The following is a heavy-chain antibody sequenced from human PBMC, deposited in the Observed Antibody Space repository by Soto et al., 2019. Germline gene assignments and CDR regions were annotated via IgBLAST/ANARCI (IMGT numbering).Heavy chain of an antibody. J-gene: IGHJ6*02. CDR2: IYYSGST. D-gene: IGHD5-12*01. V-gene: IGHV4-61*01. CDR1: GGAVSSGSYY. CDR3: ARDLSPTVAPIKRAYGMDV. Sequence: SETLSLTCTVSGGAVSSGSYYWSWFRQPPGKGLEWIGYIYYSGSTSYNPSLKSRVTISVDTSKNQFSLKLSSVTAADTAVYYCARDLSPTVAPIKRAYGMDVWGQGTTVTVSS.